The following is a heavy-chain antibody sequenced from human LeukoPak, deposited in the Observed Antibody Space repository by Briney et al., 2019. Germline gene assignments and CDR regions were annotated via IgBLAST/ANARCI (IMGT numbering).Heavy chain of an antibody. CDR3: ARLGDRWFGEFPFDY. D-gene: IGHD3-10*01. Sequence: GGSLRLSCVASGFPLSNYAMSWVRQVPGKGLEWVSATSSSDDGTYYADSVRGRFTISRDNAKNSLYVQMNSLRADDTAVYYCARLGDRWFGEFPFDYWGQGTLVTVSS. CDR2: TSSSDDGT. J-gene: IGHJ4*02. CDR1: GFPLSNYA. V-gene: IGHV3-23*01.